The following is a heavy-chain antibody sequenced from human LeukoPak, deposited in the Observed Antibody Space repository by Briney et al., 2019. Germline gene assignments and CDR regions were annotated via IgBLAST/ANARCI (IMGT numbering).Heavy chain of an antibody. CDR3: ARDLLGVVH. D-gene: IGHD3-3*01. V-gene: IGHV1-46*01. Sequence: ASLKLSCKASGYTFTSYYMHWVRQAPGQGLERMGLINPSGGSTSYAQKFQGRVTMTRDTSTSTVYMELSSLRSEDTAVYYCARDLLGVVHWGQGTLVTVSS. J-gene: IGHJ4*02. CDR2: INPSGGST. CDR1: GYTFTSYY.